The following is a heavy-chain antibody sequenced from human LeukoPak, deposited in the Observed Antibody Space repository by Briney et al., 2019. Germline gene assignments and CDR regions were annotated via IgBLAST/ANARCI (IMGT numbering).Heavy chain of an antibody. CDR2: INQDGSEK. J-gene: IGHJ3*01. V-gene: IGHV3-7*01. CDR3: AGGSSGL. D-gene: IGHD3-22*01. Sequence: GGSLRLSCATSEFTFSRYSMYWVRQAPGKGLECVANINQDGSEKYYVDSVKGRFTISRDNAKNSLYLQMNSLRAQDTAVYYCAGGSSGLWGQGTMVTVSS. CDR1: EFTFSRYS.